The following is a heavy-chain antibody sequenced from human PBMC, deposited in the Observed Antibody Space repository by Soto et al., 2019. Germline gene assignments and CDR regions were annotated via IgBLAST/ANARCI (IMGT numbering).Heavy chain of an antibody. CDR2: ISAYNGNT. D-gene: IGHD3-9*01. V-gene: IGHV1-18*01. CDR3: ARDQMDTYYDILTGYIFDY. Sequence: ASVKVSCKASGYTFTSYGISWVRQAPGQGIEWMGWISAYNGNTNYAQKLQGRVTMTTDTSTSTAYMELRSLRSDDTAVYYCARDQMDTYYDILTGYIFDYWGQGTLVTVSS. J-gene: IGHJ4*02. CDR1: GYTFTSYG.